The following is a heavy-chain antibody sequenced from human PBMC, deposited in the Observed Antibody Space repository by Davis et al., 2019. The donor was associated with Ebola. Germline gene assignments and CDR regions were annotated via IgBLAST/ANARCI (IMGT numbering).Heavy chain of an antibody. V-gene: IGHV4-34*01. CDR3: GRVVASEGI. D-gene: IGHD5-12*01. Sequence: GSLRLSCAASGFTVSSNHMSWVRQAPGKGLEWLGEIDHSGSTNYNPSLKTRITISIDTSKNQFSLRLSSVTAADTAVYYCGRVVASEGIWGQGTTVTVSS. CDR2: IDHSGST. J-gene: IGHJ6*02. CDR1: GFTVSSNH.